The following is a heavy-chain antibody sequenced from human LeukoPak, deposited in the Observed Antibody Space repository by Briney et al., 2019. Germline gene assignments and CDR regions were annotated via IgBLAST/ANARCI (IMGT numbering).Heavy chain of an antibody. CDR2: IYYSGST. CDR3: ARRKGAYSYYYYYMDV. J-gene: IGHJ6*03. V-gene: IGHV4-39*01. Sequence: SETLSLTCTVSGGSISSSSYYWGWIRQPPGKGLEWIGSIYYSGSTYYNPSLKSRVTISVDTSKNQFSLKLSSVTAADTAVYYCARRKGAYSYYYYYMDVWGKGTPVNVPS. CDR1: GGSISSSSYY. D-gene: IGHD4/OR15-4a*01.